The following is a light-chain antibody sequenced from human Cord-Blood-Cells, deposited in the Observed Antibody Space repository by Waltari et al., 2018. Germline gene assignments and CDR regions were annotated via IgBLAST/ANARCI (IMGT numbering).Light chain of an antibody. V-gene: IGKV1-8*01. CDR2: VAS. J-gene: IGKJ4*01. CDR1: QGISSY. CDR3: QQYYSYPLT. Sequence: AIRMTQSPSSFSASTGDRVTITCRASQGISSYLAWYQQNPGKAPRLLIYVASTLQSGVPSRFSGSGSGTDFTLTISCLQSEDFATYYWQQYYSYPLTFGGGTKVEIK.